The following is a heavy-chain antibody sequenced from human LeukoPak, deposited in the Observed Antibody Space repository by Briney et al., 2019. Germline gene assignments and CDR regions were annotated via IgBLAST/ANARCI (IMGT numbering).Heavy chain of an antibody. J-gene: IGHJ4*02. Sequence: GGSLRLSCAASGFTFSNAWMSWVRQAPGKGLEWVAVISYDGSNKYYADSVKGQFTISRDNSKNTLYLQMNSLRIEDTAVYYCARGSPPDYWGQGTLVTVSS. V-gene: IGHV3-30-3*01. CDR3: ARGSPPDY. CDR2: ISYDGSNK. CDR1: GFTFSNAW.